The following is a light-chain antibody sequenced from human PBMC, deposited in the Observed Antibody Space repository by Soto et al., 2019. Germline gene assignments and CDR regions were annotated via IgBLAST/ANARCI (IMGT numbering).Light chain of an antibody. Sequence: EIVLTQSPGTLSLSPGERATLSCRASQSVSSNYLAWYQQKPGQAPRLLIYGASNRATGIPDRFSGSGSGTDFTLTISRLEPEDFAVYYCQQYDSSLMYTFGQGTRLEIK. CDR2: GAS. V-gene: IGKV3-20*01. CDR1: QSVSSNY. CDR3: QQYDSSLMYT. J-gene: IGKJ5*01.